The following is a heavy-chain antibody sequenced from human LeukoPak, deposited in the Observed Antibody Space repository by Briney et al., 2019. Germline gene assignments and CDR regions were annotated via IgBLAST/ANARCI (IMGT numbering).Heavy chain of an antibody. CDR2: ISSSSSYI. CDR3: ARVGLGAFDI. CDR1: GFTFGSYS. Sequence: PVGSLRLSCAASGFTFGSYSMNWVRQAPGKGLEWVSSISSSSSYISYADSVKGRFTISRDNAKNSLYLQMNSLRAEDTAVYYCARVGLGAFDIWGQGTMVTVSS. V-gene: IGHV3-21*01. J-gene: IGHJ3*02.